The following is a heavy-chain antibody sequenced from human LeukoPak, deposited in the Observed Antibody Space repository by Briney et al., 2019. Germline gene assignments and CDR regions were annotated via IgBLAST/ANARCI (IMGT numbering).Heavy chain of an antibody. Sequence: ASVKVSCKASGYTFTSYAMRWVRQAPGQRLEWMGWINAGNGNTKYSQKFQGRVTITRDTSASTAYMELSSLRSEDTAVYYCAREVDVVVVPERPLNWFDPWGQGTLVTVSS. CDR1: GYTFTSYA. D-gene: IGHD2-2*03. J-gene: IGHJ5*02. V-gene: IGHV1-3*01. CDR2: INAGNGNT. CDR3: AREVDVVVVPERPLNWFDP.